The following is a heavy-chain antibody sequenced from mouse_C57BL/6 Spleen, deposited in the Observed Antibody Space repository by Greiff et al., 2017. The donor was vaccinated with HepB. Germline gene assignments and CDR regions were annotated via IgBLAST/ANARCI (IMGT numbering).Heavy chain of an antibody. V-gene: IGHV5-4*01. CDR3: ARGYYGSNQFAY. D-gene: IGHD1-1*01. J-gene: IGHJ3*01. CDR1: GFTFSSYA. Sequence: EVQGVESGGGLVKPGGSLKLSCAASGFTFSSYAMSWVRQTPEKRLEWVATISDGGSYTYYPDNVKGRFTISRDNAKNNLYLQMSHLKSEDTAMYYCARGYYGSNQFAYWGQGTLVTVSA. CDR2: ISDGGSYT.